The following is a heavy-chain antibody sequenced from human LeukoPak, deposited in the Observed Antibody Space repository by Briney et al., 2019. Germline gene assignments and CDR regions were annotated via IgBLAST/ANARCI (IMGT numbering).Heavy chain of an antibody. CDR1: GFTFGDHA. CDR2: IRNKAYGGTT. V-gene: IGHV3-49*04. Sequence: PGESLKISCTASGFTFGDHAMSWVRQAPGKGLEWVTFIRNKAYGGTTEYAASVKGRFTISRDDSKSIAYLQMNSLKTEDTAVYYCTRVGFWVQSNDFWSGYPDYWGQGTLVTVSS. J-gene: IGHJ4*02. CDR3: TRVGFWVQSNDFWSGYPDY. D-gene: IGHD3-3*01.